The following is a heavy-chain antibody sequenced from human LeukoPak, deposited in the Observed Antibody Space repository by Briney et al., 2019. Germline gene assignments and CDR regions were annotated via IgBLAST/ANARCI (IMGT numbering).Heavy chain of an antibody. CDR2: INPSGGST. CDR3: ARDPATAPTYQYYYGMDV. CDR1: GYTFTSYY. Sequence: GASVKVSCKASGYTFTSYYMHWVRQAPGQGLEWMGIINPSGGSTSYAQKFQGRVTMTRDTSTSTVYMELSSLRSEDTAVYYCARDPATAPTYQYYYGMDVWGQGTTVTVSS. J-gene: IGHJ6*02. V-gene: IGHV1-46*01. D-gene: IGHD2-2*01.